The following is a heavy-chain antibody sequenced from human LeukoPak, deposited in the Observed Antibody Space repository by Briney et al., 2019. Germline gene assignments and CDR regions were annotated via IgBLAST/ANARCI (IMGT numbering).Heavy chain of an antibody. CDR1: GFTFTTYT. CDR3: TRRYYHDSSGYYRDDY. V-gene: IGHV3-73*01. D-gene: IGHD3-22*01. CDR2: IRSKANSYAT. J-gene: IGHJ4*02. Sequence: PGGSLRLSCAASGFTFTTYTMNWVRQASGKGLEWVGRIRSKANSYATTYGASVKGRFTISRDDSKNTAYLQMNSLKTEDTAVYYCTRRYYHDSSGYYRDDYWGQGTLVTVSS.